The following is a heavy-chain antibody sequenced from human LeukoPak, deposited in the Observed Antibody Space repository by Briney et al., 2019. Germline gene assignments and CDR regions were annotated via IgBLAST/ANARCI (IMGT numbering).Heavy chain of an antibody. CDR2: IYSGGST. J-gene: IGHJ6*02. V-gene: IGHV3-66*01. CDR3: ARWIGDYNYYYGMDV. CDR1: GFTFSSNY. D-gene: IGHD3-10*01. Sequence: GGSLRLSCAASGFTFSSNYMSWVRQAPGKGLEWVSVIYSGGSTYYADSVKGRFTISRDNSKNTLYLQMNSLRAEDTAVYYCARWIGDYNYYYGMDVWGQGTTVTVSS.